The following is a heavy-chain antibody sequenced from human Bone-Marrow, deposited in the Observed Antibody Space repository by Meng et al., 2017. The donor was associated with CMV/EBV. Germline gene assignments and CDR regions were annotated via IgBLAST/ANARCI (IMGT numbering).Heavy chain of an antibody. CDR2: IIPILGIA. V-gene: IGHV1-69*04. CDR3: ARQARYNWNYAHFAY. D-gene: IGHD1-7*01. Sequence: SVKVSCKASGYTFTTYDIYWVRQTTGQGLEWMGRIIPILGIANYAQKFQGRVTITADKSTSTAYMELSSLRSEDTAVHYCARQARYNWNYAHFAYWGPGPLVTGYS. CDR1: GYTFTTYD. J-gene: IGHJ4*02.